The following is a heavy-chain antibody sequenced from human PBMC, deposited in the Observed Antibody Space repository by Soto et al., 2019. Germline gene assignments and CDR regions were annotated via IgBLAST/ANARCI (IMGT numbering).Heavy chain of an antibody. CDR3: ARGWGTRPYYYYYMDV. Sequence: SETLSLTCTVSGGSISSGGYYWSWIRQHPGKGLEWIGYIYYSGSTYYNPSLKSRVTISVDTSKNQFSLKLSSVTAADTAVYYCARGWGTRPYYYYYMDVWGKGTTVTVSS. CDR1: GGSISSGGYY. D-gene: IGHD3-16*01. J-gene: IGHJ6*03. CDR2: IYYSGST. V-gene: IGHV4-31*03.